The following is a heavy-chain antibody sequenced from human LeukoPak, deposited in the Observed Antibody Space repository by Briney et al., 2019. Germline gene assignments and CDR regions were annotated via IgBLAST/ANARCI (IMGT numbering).Heavy chain of an antibody. CDR3: ARGAPDVVVNMYNWFDP. CDR1: GFTFSSYS. V-gene: IGHV3-21*01. Sequence: GGSLRLSCAASGFTFSSYSMNWVRQAPGKGLEWVSSISSSSSYIYYADSVKGRFTISRDNAKNSLYLQMNSLRAEDTAVYYCARGAPDVVVNMYNWFDPWGQGTPVTVSS. J-gene: IGHJ5*02. CDR2: ISSSSSYI. D-gene: IGHD3-22*01.